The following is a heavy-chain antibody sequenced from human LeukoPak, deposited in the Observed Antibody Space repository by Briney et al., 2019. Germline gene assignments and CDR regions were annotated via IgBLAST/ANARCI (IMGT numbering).Heavy chain of an antibody. Sequence: SETLSLTCTVSGYSISSGYYWGWIRQPPGKGLEWIGSIYHSGSTYYNPSLKSRVTISVDTSKNQFSLKLSSVTAADTAVYYCARHEYNGRDYVWGSYRDTEYYFDYWGQGTLVTVSS. CDR3: ARHEYNGRDYVWGSYRDTEYYFDY. D-gene: IGHD3-16*02. J-gene: IGHJ4*02. V-gene: IGHV4-38-2*02. CDR1: GYSISSGYY. CDR2: IYHSGST.